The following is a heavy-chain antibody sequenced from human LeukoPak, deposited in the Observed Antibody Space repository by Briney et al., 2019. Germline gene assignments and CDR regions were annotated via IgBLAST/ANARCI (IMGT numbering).Heavy chain of an antibody. CDR3: ARDKGYCSGGSCYSWFDP. V-gene: IGHV1-18*01. J-gene: IGHJ5*02. Sequence: GASVKVSCKASGYTFTSYGISWVRQAPGQGLEWMGYIITYNGNTNYAQKLQGRVTMTTDTSTSTAYMELRSLRSDDTAVYYCARDKGYCSGGSCYSWFDPWGQGTLVTVSS. CDR2: IITYNGNT. D-gene: IGHD2-15*01. CDR1: GYTFTSYG.